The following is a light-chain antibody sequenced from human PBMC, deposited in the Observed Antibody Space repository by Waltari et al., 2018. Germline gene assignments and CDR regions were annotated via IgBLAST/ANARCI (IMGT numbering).Light chain of an antibody. Sequence: EIVLTQSPATLSLSPGEIATLSCRASQSVGSSLAWYQQTPGLAPRLLIYDTFNRATGIPARFSGSGSGTDFTLTISSLEPEDFAVYFCQQGRSWPPVTFGQGTRLEIK. CDR3: QQGRSWPPVT. V-gene: IGKV3-11*01. CDR2: DTF. J-gene: IGKJ5*01. CDR1: QSVGSS.